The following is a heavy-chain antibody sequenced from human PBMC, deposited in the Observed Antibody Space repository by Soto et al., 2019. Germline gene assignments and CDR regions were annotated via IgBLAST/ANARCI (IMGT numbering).Heavy chain of an antibody. D-gene: IGHD2-2*01. Sequence: ASVKVSCKASGYTFTSYYMHWVRQAPGQGLEWMGIINPSGGSTSYAQKFQGRVTMTRDTSTSTVYMELSSLRSEDTAVYYCARDLFGPPAHCSSTSCPTDGAFDIWGQGAMVTVSS. CDR1: GYTFTSYY. V-gene: IGHV1-46*01. CDR3: ARDLFGPPAHCSSTSCPTDGAFDI. CDR2: INPSGGST. J-gene: IGHJ3*02.